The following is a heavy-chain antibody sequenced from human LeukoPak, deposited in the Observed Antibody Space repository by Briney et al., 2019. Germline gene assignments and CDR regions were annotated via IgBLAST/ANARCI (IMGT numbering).Heavy chain of an antibody. J-gene: IGHJ4*02. CDR1: GFSFTAYS. Sequence: GGSLRLSCVASGFSFTAYSMNWVRQAPGRGLEWISYIAPGGGIYYADSVTGRFTVSRDIAKNSLYLQMNGLRVEDTAVYYCARRFDSWGQGTLVTVSS. V-gene: IGHV3-48*01. CDR2: IAPGGGI. CDR3: ARRFDS.